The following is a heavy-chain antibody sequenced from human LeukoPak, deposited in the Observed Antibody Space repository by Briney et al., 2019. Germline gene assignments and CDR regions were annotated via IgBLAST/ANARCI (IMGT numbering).Heavy chain of an antibody. D-gene: IGHD6-13*01. CDR2: ISWNSGSI. CDR3: AEVGYSSSWYVLDY. CDR1: GFTFDDYA. J-gene: IGHJ4*02. Sequence: GGSLRLSCAASGFTFDDYAMHWVRQAPGKGLEWVSGISWNSGSIGYADSVKGRFTISRDNAKNSLYLQMNSLRAEDTAVYYCAEVGYSSSWYVLDYWGQGTLVTVSS. V-gene: IGHV3-9*01.